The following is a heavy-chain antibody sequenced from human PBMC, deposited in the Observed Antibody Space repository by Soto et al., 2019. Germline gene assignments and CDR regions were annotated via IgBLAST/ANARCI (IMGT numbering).Heavy chain of an antibody. J-gene: IGHJ4*02. Sequence: LRLSCAASGFTFSSYAMSWVRQAPGKGLEWVSAISGSGGSTYYADSVKGRFTISRDNSKNTLYLQMNSLRAEDTAVYYCAKGRLSSTSCYAYWGQGTLVTVSS. CDR1: GFTFSSYA. CDR2: ISGSGGST. V-gene: IGHV3-23*01. D-gene: IGHD2-2*01. CDR3: AKGRLSSTSCYAY.